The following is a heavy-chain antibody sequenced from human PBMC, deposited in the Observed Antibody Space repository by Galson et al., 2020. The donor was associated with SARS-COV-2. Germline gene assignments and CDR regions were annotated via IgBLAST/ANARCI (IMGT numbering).Heavy chain of an antibody. CDR1: GFTFSSYG. CDR2: IWYDGSNK. V-gene: IGHV3-33*01. Sequence: GGSLRLSCAASGFTFSSYGMHWVRQAPRKGLEWVAVIWYDGSNKYYADSVKGRFTISRDNSKNTLYLQMNSLRAEDTAVYYCARDLAFGRAAEETRFEYWGQGTRVTVSS. D-gene: IGHD6-13*01. J-gene: IGHJ4*02. CDR3: ARDLAFGRAAEETRFEY.